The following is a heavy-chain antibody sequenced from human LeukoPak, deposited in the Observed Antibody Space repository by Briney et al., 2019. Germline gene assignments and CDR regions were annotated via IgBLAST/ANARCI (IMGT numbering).Heavy chain of an antibody. CDR2: IYYSGST. V-gene: IGHV4-39*07. J-gene: IGHJ4*02. D-gene: IGHD5-18*01. CDR1: GGSISSSSYY. Sequence: SETLSLTCTVSGGSISSSSYYWGWIRQPPGKGLEWIGSIYYSGSTYYNPSLKSRVTISVDTSKNQFSLKLSSVTAADTAVYYCAREGATAMARHYFDXXXQGTLVTVSS. CDR3: AREGATAMARHYFDX.